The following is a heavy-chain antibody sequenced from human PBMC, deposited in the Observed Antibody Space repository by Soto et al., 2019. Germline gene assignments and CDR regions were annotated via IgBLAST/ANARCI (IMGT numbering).Heavy chain of an antibody. CDR3: ARDKWLGYRLCMDV. J-gene: IGHJ6*02. D-gene: IGHD6-19*01. Sequence: GGSVKVSCKGSGGTFSSYAISWARQAPGQGLEWMGGIIPIFGTANYAQKFQGRVTITADESTSTAYMELSSLRSEDTAVYYCARDKWLGYRLCMDVWGQGTTVTVSS. CDR1: GGTFSSYA. V-gene: IGHV1-69*01. CDR2: IIPIFGTA.